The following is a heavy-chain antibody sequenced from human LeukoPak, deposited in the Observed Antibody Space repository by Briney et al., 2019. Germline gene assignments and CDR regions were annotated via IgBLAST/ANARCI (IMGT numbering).Heavy chain of an antibody. CDR2: IYYSGST. Sequence: SETLSLTCTVSGGSISSYYWSWIRQPPGKGLEWIGYIYYSGSTNYNPSLKSRVTISLDTSKNQFSLKLSSVTAADTAVYYCASTPRYFDWLFPGYWGQGTLVTVSS. D-gene: IGHD3-9*01. V-gene: IGHV4-59*01. CDR1: GGSISSYY. J-gene: IGHJ4*02. CDR3: ASTPRYFDWLFPGY.